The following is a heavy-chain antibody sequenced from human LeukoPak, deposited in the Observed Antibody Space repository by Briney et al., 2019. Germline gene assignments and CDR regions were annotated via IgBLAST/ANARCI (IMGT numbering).Heavy chain of an antibody. Sequence: SQTLSLTCTVSGGSISSGDYYWSWIRQPPGKGLEWIGYIYYSGSTYYNPSLKSRVTISVDTSKNQFSLKLSSVTAADTAVDYCASEMITFGGVIARDYWGQGTLVTVSS. D-gene: IGHD3-16*02. J-gene: IGHJ4*02. CDR1: GGSISSGDYY. CDR3: ASEMITFGGVIARDY. V-gene: IGHV4-30-4*01. CDR2: IYYSGST.